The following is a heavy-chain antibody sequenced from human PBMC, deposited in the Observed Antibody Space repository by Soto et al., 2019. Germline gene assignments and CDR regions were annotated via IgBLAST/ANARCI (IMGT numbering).Heavy chain of an antibody. CDR2: ISYDGSNK. Sequence: GSLRLSCAASGFTFSSYGMHWVRQAPGKGLEWVAVISYDGSNKYYADSVKGRFTISRDNAKSSLFLQMNSLRDEDTAVYYCASYGSNYGFDYWGQGA. J-gene: IGHJ4*02. CDR3: ASYGSNYGFDY. CDR1: GFTFSSYG. D-gene: IGHD5-18*01. V-gene: IGHV3-30*03.